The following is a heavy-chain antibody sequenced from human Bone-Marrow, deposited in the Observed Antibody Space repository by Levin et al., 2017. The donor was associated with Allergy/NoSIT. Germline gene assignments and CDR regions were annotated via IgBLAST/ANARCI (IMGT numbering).Heavy chain of an antibody. Sequence: SGGSLRLSCAASGFTFSNAWMSWVRQAPGKGLEWVGRIKSKTDGGTTDYAAPVKGRFTISRDDSKNTLYLQMNSLKTEDTAVYYCTTVPLLWVADYVEYYYYGMDVWGQGTTVTVSS. D-gene: IGHD4-17*01. CDR2: IKSKTDGGTT. CDR3: TTVPLLWVADYVEYYYYGMDV. CDR1: GFTFSNAW. V-gene: IGHV3-15*01. J-gene: IGHJ6*02.